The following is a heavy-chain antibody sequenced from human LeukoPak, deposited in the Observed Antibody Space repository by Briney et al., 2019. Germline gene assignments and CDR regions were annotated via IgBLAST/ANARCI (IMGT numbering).Heavy chain of an antibody. Sequence: GGSLRLSCAASGFTFSNYSMNWVRQTPGKGLEWVSSITSSSMYIYYADSVKGRFTISRDNAKNSLSLQMNSLRAEDTAVYYCARDPYNGYYGDSYYYFMDAWGKGTTVTVSS. V-gene: IGHV3-21*01. CDR1: GFTFSNYS. CDR2: ITSSSMYI. J-gene: IGHJ6*03. CDR3: ARDPYNGYYGDSYYYFMDA. D-gene: IGHD1-7*01.